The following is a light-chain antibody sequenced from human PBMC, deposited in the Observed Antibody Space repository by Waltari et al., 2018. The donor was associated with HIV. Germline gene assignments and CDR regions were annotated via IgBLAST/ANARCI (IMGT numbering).Light chain of an antibody. CDR3: SSYGGSRNWL. V-gene: IGLV2-23*01. CDR1: RSDIGNYNL. CDR2: EAI. Sequence: QSALTQPASVSGSPGQSITISCTGTRSDIGNYNLVSWYQQHPGKAPKLIIYEAIKRPSGVSDRISGSKSANTASLTISGLQAEDEADYYCSSYGGSRNWLFGGGTKLTVL. J-gene: IGLJ2*01.